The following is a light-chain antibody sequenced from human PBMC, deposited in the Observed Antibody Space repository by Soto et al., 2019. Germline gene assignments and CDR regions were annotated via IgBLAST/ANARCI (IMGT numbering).Light chain of an antibody. CDR1: QSVSYN. Sequence: EIVMTQSPATLSVSPGERGTLSCRASQSVSYNLAWYQQKPGQGPRLLIYGAFTRATGIPARFSGSGSGTEFTLTISSLQSEDFAVYYCQQYKNWPPLTFGGGTKVEIK. J-gene: IGKJ4*01. CDR2: GAF. CDR3: QQYKNWPPLT. V-gene: IGKV3-15*01.